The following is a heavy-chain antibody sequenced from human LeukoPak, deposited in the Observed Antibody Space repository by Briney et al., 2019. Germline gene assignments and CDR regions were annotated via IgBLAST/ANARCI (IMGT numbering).Heavy chain of an antibody. Sequence: PGGSLRLSCAASGFTFSDYYMDWVRQAPGKGLEWVGRTRNKANSYPTEYAASVKGRFAISRDGSKNSLYLQMNSLKTEDTAVYYCARSSVSSDDYWGQGTLVTVSS. J-gene: IGHJ4*02. D-gene: IGHD6-6*01. CDR3: ARSSVSSDDY. V-gene: IGHV3-72*01. CDR1: GFTFSDYY. CDR2: TRNKANSYPT.